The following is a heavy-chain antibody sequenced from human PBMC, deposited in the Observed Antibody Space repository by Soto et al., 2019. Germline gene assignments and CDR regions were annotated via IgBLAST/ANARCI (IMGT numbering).Heavy chain of an antibody. D-gene: IGHD3-22*01. CDR2: VYYNGNT. V-gene: IGHV4-31*03. Sequence: QVQLQQSGPGLVKPSQTLSLTCTVSGASINTGGYYWTWIRQYPGQGLEWIGYVYYNGNTFYNPSLESRVVLSIDTSKNQFSLTVNSVTAADTAVYYCAREYYYASSGLTQQWGQGTLVTVSS. J-gene: IGHJ4*02. CDR3: AREYYYASSGLTQQ. CDR1: GASINTGGYY.